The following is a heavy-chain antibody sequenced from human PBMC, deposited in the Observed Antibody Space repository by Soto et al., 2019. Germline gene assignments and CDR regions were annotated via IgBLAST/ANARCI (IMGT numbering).Heavy chain of an antibody. CDR3: ARENRQWLAFDY. J-gene: IGHJ4*02. Sequence: KPSETLSLTCTVSGGSIGTHYWSWIRQPPGKQLEWIGYVYHSGGTTYNPSLKSRVTISVDTSKNQFSLKLNSVTAADTAEYYCARENRQWLAFDYWGPGTLVT. D-gene: IGHD6-19*01. V-gene: IGHV4-59*11. CDR1: GGSIGTHY. CDR2: VYHSGGT.